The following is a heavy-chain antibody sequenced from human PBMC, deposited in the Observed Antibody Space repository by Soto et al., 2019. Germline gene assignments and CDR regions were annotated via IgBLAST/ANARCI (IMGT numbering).Heavy chain of an antibody. CDR2: ISSNGGST. D-gene: IGHD6-6*01. CDR1: GFTFSRYA. Sequence: GGSLRLSCASSGFTFSRYAMHWVRQAPGKGLEYVSAISSNGGSTDYANSVKGRFTISRDNSKNTLYLQMGSLKASDTAMYYCARQVEYSSSVRYFDYWGQGTLVTVSS. J-gene: IGHJ4*02. V-gene: IGHV3-64*01. CDR3: ARQVEYSSSVRYFDY.